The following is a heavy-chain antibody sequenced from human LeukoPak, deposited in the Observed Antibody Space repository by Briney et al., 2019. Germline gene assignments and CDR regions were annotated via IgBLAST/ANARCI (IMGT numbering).Heavy chain of an antibody. CDR2: IIPILGTA. CDR3: ARDPSQVEMATTDAFDI. V-gene: IGHV1-69*11. CDR1: GGTFSSYA. D-gene: IGHD5-24*01. J-gene: IGHJ3*02. Sequence: KVSCKASGGTFSSYAISWVRQAPGQGLEWMGRIIPILGTANYAQKFQGRVTITTDESTSTAYMELSSLRSEDTAVYYCARDPSQVEMATTDAFDIWGQGTMVTVSS.